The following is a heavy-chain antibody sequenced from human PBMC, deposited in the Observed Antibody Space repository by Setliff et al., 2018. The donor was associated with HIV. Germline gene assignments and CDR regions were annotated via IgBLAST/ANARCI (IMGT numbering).Heavy chain of an antibody. CDR3: ARHARYGVFL. J-gene: IGHJ4*02. Sequence: TLSLTCSVSGASINSHYWSWVRQPPGKGLGWIGYVFYTGTTTYNTSLKSRVTISVDRSQNQFFLKLKPVTATDTAVYYCARHARYGVFLWGQGSRVTVSS. D-gene: IGHD5-18*01. CDR1: GASINSHY. V-gene: IGHV4-59*08. CDR2: VFYTGTT.